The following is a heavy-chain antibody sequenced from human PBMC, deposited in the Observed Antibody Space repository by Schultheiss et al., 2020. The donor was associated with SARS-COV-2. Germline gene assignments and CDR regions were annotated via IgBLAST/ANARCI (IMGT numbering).Heavy chain of an antibody. J-gene: IGHJ6*02. CDR2: IIPIFGTA. Sequence: GGSLRLSCKASGGTFSSYAISWVRQAPGQGLEWMGGIIPIFGTANYAQKFQGRVTITADKSTSTAYMELSSLRSEDTAVYYCARISLGYCSSTSCYEPYYYYYYGMDVWGQGTTVTVSS. V-gene: IGHV1-69*06. CDR1: GGTFSSYA. CDR3: ARISLGYCSSTSCYEPYYYYYYGMDV. D-gene: IGHD2-2*01.